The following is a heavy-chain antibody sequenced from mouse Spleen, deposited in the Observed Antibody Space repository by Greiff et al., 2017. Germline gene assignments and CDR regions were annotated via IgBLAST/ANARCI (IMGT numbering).Heavy chain of an antibody. CDR2: IWSGGST. Sequence: QVQLQQSGPGLVQPSQSLSITCTVSGFSLTSYGVHWVRQSPGKGLEWLGVIWSGGSTDYNAAFISRLSISKDNSKSQVFFKMNSLQADDTAIYYWARPLYDGYYSWFAYWGQGTLVTVSA. CDR3: ARPLYDGYYSWFAY. D-gene: IGHD2-3*01. CDR1: GFSLTSYG. J-gene: IGHJ3*01. V-gene: IGHV2-2*01.